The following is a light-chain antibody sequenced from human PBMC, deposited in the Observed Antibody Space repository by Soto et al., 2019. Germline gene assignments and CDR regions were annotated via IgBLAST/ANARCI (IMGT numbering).Light chain of an antibody. CDR3: HQYNSYSLT. CDR1: QSIRSW. CDR2: DAS. J-gene: IGKJ4*01. V-gene: IGKV1-5*01. Sequence: DIKMTQSPSTLSASVGDRVTITCRASQSIRSWLAWYQQKPGKAPKLLIYDASSLESGVPSRFTGCGSGTEFYLCTSSLQPDDFETYDCHQYNSYSLTFGGGTKVEIK.